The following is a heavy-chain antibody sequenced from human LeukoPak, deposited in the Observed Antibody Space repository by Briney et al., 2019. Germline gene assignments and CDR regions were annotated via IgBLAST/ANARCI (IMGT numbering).Heavy chain of an antibody. CDR1: GSTFFTSW. Sequence: GRFLRLSCAAPGSTFFTSWMSWVRQAPGKGLEWVANINQDGREKYYADSVKGRFTISRDNGKNSLYLQMNSLGAEDTAVYYCARGGKLHPQSPYWGQGTLVTVSS. J-gene: IGHJ4*02. D-gene: IGHD3-16*01. V-gene: IGHV3-7*01. CDR3: ARGGKLHPQSPY. CDR2: INQDGREK.